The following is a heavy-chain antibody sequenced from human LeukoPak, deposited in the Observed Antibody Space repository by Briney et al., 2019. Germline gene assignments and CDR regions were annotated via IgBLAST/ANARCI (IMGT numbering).Heavy chain of an antibody. J-gene: IGHJ6*03. V-gene: IGHV4-59*01. Sequence: SETLSLTCTVSVDSISSYYWSWIRQPPGKGLEWIGYIYYSGRTDYNPSLKSRVSISVDTSKKQVSLKLSSVTAADTAVYYCARAYCSGGSCYGSYMDVWGKGTTVTVSS. D-gene: IGHD2-15*01. CDR3: ARAYCSGGSCYGSYMDV. CDR1: VDSISSYY. CDR2: IYYSGRT.